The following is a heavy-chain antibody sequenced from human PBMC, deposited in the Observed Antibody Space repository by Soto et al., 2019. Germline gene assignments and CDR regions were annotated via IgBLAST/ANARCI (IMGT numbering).Heavy chain of an antibody. Sequence: GESLQISCKGSGYSFTRYWIGWVRQMPGKGLEWMGIIYPGDSDTRYSPSFQGQVTISADKSISTAYLQWSSLKASDTAMYYCARHSYDFWSGYSTYLYYYMDVWVKGTTVTVSS. D-gene: IGHD3-3*01. CDR3: ARHSYDFWSGYSTYLYYYMDV. CDR2: IYPGDSDT. J-gene: IGHJ6*03. CDR1: GYSFTRYW. V-gene: IGHV5-51*01.